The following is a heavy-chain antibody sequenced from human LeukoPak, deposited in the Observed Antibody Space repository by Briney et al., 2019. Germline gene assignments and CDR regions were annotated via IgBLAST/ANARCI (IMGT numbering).Heavy chain of an antibody. J-gene: IGHJ5*02. CDR2: IYSGESDT. D-gene: IGHD2-21*01. CDR1: GYSFTNYW. Sequence: GGSLKISCKDSGYSFTNYWIDWVRPVPGKGLEWRGVIYSGESDTTSSTSCQGQVTISADKSIRTASLQWRRPKAPGTALYFCAVLRIVGDMRYNDSWGQGNLGTVSS. CDR3: AVLRIVGDMRYNDS. V-gene: IGHV5-51*01.